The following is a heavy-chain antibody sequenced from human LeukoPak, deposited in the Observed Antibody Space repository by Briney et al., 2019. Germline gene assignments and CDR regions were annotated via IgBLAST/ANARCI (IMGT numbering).Heavy chain of an antibody. V-gene: IGHV4-59*08. J-gene: IGHJ3*02. CDR2: IYYSGST. CDR3: ARLAAAGTNDAFDI. D-gene: IGHD6-13*01. Sequence: PSETLSLTCTVSGGSISSYYWSWIRQPPGKGLEWIGYIYYSGSTNYNPSFKSRVTISVDTSKNQFSLKLSSVTAADTAVYYCARLAAAGTNDAFDIWGQGTMVTVSS. CDR1: GGSISSYY.